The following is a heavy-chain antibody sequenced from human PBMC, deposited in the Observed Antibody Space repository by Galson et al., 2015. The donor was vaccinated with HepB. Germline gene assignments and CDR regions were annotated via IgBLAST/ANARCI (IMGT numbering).Heavy chain of an antibody. D-gene: IGHD5-18*01. CDR3: ARALSDTAMVPYY. CDR2: IYYSGST. J-gene: IGHJ4*02. CDR1: GGSISSYY. V-gene: IGHV4-59*08. Sequence: ETLSLTCTVYGGSISSYYWSWIRQPPGKGLEWIGYIYYSGSTNYNPSLKSRVTISVDTSKNQFSLKLSSVTAADTAVYYCARALSDTAMVPYYWGQGTLVTVSS.